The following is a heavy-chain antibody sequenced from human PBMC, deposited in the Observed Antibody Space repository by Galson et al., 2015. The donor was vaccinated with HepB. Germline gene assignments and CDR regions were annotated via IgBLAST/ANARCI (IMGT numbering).Heavy chain of an antibody. CDR2: ISYDGSNK. Sequence: SLRLSCAASGFTFSSYGMHWVRQAPGKGLEWVTVISYDGSNKYHADSVKGRFTVSRDNSKNTLYLQMNSLRAEDTAVYYCAKEGDDFWSGYYTGGYYFDYWGQGTLVTVSS. J-gene: IGHJ4*02. CDR1: GFTFSSYG. V-gene: IGHV3-30*18. CDR3: AKEGDDFWSGYYTGGYYFDY. D-gene: IGHD3-3*01.